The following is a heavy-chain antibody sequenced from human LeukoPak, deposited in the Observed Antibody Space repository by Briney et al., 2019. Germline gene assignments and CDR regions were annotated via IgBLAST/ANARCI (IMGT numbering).Heavy chain of an antibody. CDR3: ARLSGNYRFDY. Sequence: GGSLRLSCAASGFTFSDNYMSWTRQAPGKGLEWVSYISHSYTNYANSVKGRFTISRDNAKNSLYLQMNSLRAEDTAMYYCARLSGNYRFDYWGQGTMVTVSS. V-gene: IGHV3-11*03. D-gene: IGHD1-26*01. CDR1: GFTFSDNY. J-gene: IGHJ4*02. CDR2: ISHSYT.